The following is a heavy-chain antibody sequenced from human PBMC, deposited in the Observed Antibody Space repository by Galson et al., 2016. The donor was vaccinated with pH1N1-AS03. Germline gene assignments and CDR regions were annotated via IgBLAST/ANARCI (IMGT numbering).Heavy chain of an antibody. Sequence: SVKVSCKASGYIFTGFYVHWVRQAPGQGLEWMGWINPNNGVTNYAQKFQAWVTMTGDTSISTAYMELYGLKSDATAVYSFARDPRGPCSSATCATTYYFGMDVWGQGTTVIVSS. CDR2: INPNNGVT. CDR3: ARDPRGPCSSATCATTYYFGMDV. D-gene: IGHD3-10*01. J-gene: IGHJ6*02. V-gene: IGHV1-2*04. CDR1: GYIFTGFY.